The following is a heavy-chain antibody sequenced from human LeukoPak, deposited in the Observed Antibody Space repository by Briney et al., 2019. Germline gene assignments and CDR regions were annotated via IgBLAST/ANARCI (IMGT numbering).Heavy chain of an antibody. CDR3: SRAYSTGWLGINDY. V-gene: IGHV3-49*04. Sequence: GWSLRLSCTAAGFTFSDYAVTWVRQAPGKGLEWVGFIRNQANGGTADYAASVKGRFTISRDDSKTIAYLQMNSLKTEDTAVYFCSRAYSTGWLGINDYWGQGALVTVSS. D-gene: IGHD6-19*01. CDR2: IRNQANGGTA. CDR1: GFTFSDYA. J-gene: IGHJ4*02.